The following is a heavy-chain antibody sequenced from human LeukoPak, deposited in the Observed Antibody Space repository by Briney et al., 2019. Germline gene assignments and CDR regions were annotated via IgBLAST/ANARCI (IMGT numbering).Heavy chain of an antibody. J-gene: IGHJ4*02. Sequence: GGSLRLSCAASGFTFSNHWMTWVRQAPGKGLEWVANIKQDGSEKYYVDSVKGRFTMSRDNAKNSLYLQMNSLRAEDTAVYYCARVQWELRGVGSYFEYWGQGALVTVSS. CDR3: ARVQWELRGVGSYFEY. CDR1: GFTFSNHW. CDR2: IKQDGSEK. D-gene: IGHD1-26*01. V-gene: IGHV3-7*01.